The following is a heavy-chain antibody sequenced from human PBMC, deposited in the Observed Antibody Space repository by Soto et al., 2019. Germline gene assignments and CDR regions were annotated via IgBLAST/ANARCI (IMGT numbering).Heavy chain of an antibody. V-gene: IGHV4-34*12. Sequence: SETLSLTCAAYGGSFSGYYWSWIRQPPGKGPEWIGSVFYTGFTSYNPSLESRVSVSVDTSKNQFSLKVSAVTAADTAVYYCASSQKGYNWNYFDHWGQGALVTVSS. D-gene: IGHD1-20*01. CDR1: GGSFSGYY. J-gene: IGHJ4*02. CDR3: ASSQKGYNWNYFDH. CDR2: VFYTGFT.